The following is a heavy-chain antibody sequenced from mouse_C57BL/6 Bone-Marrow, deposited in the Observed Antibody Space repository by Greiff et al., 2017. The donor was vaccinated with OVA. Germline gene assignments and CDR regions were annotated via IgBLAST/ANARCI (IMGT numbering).Heavy chain of an antibody. D-gene: IGHD1-1*02. CDR3: ARWYY. V-gene: IGHV5-17*01. CDR1: GFTFSDYG. J-gene: IGHJ3*01. Sequence: EVKVVESGGGLVKPGGSLKLSCAASGFTFSDYGMHWVRQAPEKGLEWVAYISSGSSTIYYADTVKGRFTIYRDNAKNTLFLQMTSLRSEDTAMYYCARWYYYGQGTLVTVSA. CDR2: ISSGSSTI.